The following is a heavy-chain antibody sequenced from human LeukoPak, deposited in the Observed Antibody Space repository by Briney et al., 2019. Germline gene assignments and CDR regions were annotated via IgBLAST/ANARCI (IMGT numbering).Heavy chain of an antibody. Sequence: GASVKVSCKASGYTFTSSDINWVRQATGQGLEWMGWMNPNSGNTGYAQKFQGRVTITRNTSIGTAYMELSSLRSEDTAVYYCARAAATRGWFDPWGQGTLLTVSS. D-gene: IGHD2-15*01. V-gene: IGHV1-8*03. CDR1: GYTFTSSD. CDR2: MNPNSGNT. CDR3: ARAAATRGWFDP. J-gene: IGHJ5*02.